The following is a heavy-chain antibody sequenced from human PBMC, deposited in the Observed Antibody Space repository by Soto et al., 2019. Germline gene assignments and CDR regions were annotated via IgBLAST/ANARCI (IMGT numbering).Heavy chain of an antibody. J-gene: IGHJ4*02. CDR1: GFTFSSYS. D-gene: IGHD2-15*01. CDR2: ISSSSSYI. CDR3: ASLLVVVAATPNDY. Sequence: EVQLVESGGGLVQPGGSLRLSCAASGFTFSSYSMNWVRQAPGKGLEWVSSISSSSSYIYYADSVKGRFTISRDNAKNSLYLQMNSLRAEDTAVYYCASLLVVVAATPNDYWGQGTLVTVSS. V-gene: IGHV3-21*01.